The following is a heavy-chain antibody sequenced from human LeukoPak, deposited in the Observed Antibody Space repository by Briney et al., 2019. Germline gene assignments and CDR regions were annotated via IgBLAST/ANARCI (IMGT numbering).Heavy chain of an antibody. D-gene: IGHD6-6*01. CDR1: GYTFTSYG. J-gene: IGHJ5*02. CDR2: ISAYNGNT. CDR3: ARDLGSSATSTNWFDP. Sequence: GASVKVSCKTSGYTFTSYGISWVRQAPGQGLEWMGWISAYNGNTNYAQKLQGRVTMTTDTSTSTAYMELRSLRSDDTAVYYCARDLGSSATSTNWFDPWGQGTLVTVSS. V-gene: IGHV1-18*01.